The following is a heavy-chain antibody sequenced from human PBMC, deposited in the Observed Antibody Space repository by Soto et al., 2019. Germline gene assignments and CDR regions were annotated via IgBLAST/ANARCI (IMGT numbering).Heavy chain of an antibody. J-gene: IGHJ6*03. CDR3: VREYCSGGAPCTGLYYVDV. Sequence: EVQLVESGGGLAQPGGSLRLSCAASGFTISSYDMHWVRQVTGKGLEWVSAMGVGGETYQPGFAKGRFTISRDGVRNSVHLQMNSLTVGDTAVYFCVREYCSGGAPCTGLYYVDVWGKGTTVTVS. CDR2: MGVGGET. V-gene: IGHV3-13*01. CDR1: GFTISSYD. D-gene: IGHD2-15*01.